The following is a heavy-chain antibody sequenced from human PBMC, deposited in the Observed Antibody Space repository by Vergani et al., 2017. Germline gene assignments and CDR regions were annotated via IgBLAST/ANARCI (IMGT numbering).Heavy chain of an antibody. J-gene: IGHJ4*02. CDR1: GGSISSSSYY. D-gene: IGHD2-15*01. CDR2: IYYSGST. Sequence: QLQLQESGPGLVKPSETLSLTCTVSGGSISSSSYYWGWIRQPPGKGLEWIGSIYYSGSTNYNPSLKSRVTISVDTSKNQFSLKLSSVTAADTAVYYCARARRYCSGGSCYTALGYWGQGTLVTVSS. CDR3: ARARRYCSGGSCYTALGY. V-gene: IGHV4-39*07.